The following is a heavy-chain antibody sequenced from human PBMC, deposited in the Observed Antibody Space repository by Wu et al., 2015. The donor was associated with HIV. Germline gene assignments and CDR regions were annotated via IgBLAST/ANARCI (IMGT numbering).Heavy chain of an antibody. CDR2: IIPIFGTA. CDR3: ASRIAARPGYYVLRTMDV. J-gene: IGHJ6*03. V-gene: IGHV1-69*12. Sequence: QVQLVQSGAEVKKPGSSVKVSCKASGGTFSSYAISWVRQAPGQGLEWMGGIIPIFGTANYAQKFQGRVTITADESTSTAYMELSSLRSXDTAVYYCASRIAARPGYYVLRTMDVWGKGTTVTVSS. D-gene: IGHD6-6*01. CDR1: GGTFSSYA.